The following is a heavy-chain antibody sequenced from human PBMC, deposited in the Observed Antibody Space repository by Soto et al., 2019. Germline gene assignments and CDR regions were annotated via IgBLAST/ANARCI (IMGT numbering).Heavy chain of an antibody. CDR3: ARGSGFGGGLIDYFDY. CDR1: GGSVSSGSYY. D-gene: IGHD6-19*01. J-gene: IGHJ4*02. CDR2: IYYSGST. V-gene: IGHV4-61*01. Sequence: SETLSLTCTVSGGSVSSGSYYWSWIRQPPWKGLEWIGYIYYSGSTNYNPSLKSRVTISVDTSKNQFSLKLSSVTAADTAVYYCARGSGFGGGLIDYFDYWGQGXLVTVSS.